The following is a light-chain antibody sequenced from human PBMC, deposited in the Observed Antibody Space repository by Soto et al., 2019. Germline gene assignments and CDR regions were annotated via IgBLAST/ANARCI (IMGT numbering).Light chain of an antibody. CDR2: SSS. V-gene: IGKV1-39*01. J-gene: IGKJ4*01. CDR1: QNIADY. Sequence: DLEMTQSPSSLSASAGDTVTITCRASQNIADYLSWYQQKPGKAPKLLMYSSSILHDGVSSRFSGDGSGTAFTLTITGLQPEDFATYYCLQTFTTHITFGGGTTVEVK. CDR3: LQTFTTHIT.